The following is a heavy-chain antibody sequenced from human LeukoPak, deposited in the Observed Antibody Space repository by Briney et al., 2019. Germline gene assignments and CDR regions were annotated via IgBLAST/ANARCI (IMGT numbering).Heavy chain of an antibody. CDR3: ARVARGGSCPDY. CDR2: ISAYNGNT. D-gene: IGHD2-15*01. V-gene: IGHV1-18*01. J-gene: IGHJ4*02. CDR1: GYTFTSYG. Sequence: ASVKVSCKASGYTFTSYGISWVRQAPGQGLEWMGWISAYNGNTNYAQKLQGRVTMTTDTSTSTAYTELRSLRSDDTAVYYCARVARGGSCPDYWGQGTLVTVSS.